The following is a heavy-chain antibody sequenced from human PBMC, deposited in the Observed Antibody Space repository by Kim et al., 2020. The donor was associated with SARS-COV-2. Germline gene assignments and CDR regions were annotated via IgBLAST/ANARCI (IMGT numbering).Heavy chain of an antibody. CDR3: TNVPGTTLAFWDAFDN. Sequence: VKGTFTISRDDSKYTAYLQMNSLKTEDTAVYYCTNVPGTTLAFWDAFDNWGQGTMVTVSS. V-gene: IGHV3-73*01. D-gene: IGHD1-1*01. J-gene: IGHJ3*02.